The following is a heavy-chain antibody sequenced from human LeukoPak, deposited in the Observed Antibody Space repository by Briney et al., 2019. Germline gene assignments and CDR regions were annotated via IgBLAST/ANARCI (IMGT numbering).Heavy chain of an antibody. Sequence: PGGSLRLSCAASGFTFSSYGMHWVRQAPGKGLEWVAVISYDGSNKYYADSVKGRFTISRDNSKNTLYLQMNSLRAEDTAVYYCANGGKSYYCGMDVWGQGTTVTVSS. CDR2: ISYDGSNK. CDR1: GFTFSSYG. CDR3: ANGGKSYYCGMDV. J-gene: IGHJ6*02. V-gene: IGHV3-30*18. D-gene: IGHD4-23*01.